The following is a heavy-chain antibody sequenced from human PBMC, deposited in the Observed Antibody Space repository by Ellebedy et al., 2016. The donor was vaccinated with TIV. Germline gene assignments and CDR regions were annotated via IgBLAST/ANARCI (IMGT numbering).Heavy chain of an antibody. J-gene: IGHJ5*02. CDR1: GFTFSSYW. Sequence: GGSLRLXXAASGFTFSSYWMSWVRQAPGKGLEWAANIKQDGSEKYYVDSVKGRFTISRDNAKNSLYLQMNSLRAEDTAVYYCARVLSYGLGVLNWFDPWGQGTLVTVSS. CDR3: ARVLSYGLGVLNWFDP. CDR2: IKQDGSEK. V-gene: IGHV3-7*04. D-gene: IGHD1-26*01.